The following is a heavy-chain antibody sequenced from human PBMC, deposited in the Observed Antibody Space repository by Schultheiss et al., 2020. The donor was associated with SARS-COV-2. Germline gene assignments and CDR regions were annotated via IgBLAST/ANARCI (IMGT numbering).Heavy chain of an antibody. CDR3: ARRYRGGRSDC. Sequence: SETLSLTCTVSGGSISSYYWSWIRQPPGKGLEWIGYIYYSGSTNYNPSLKSRVTISVDTSKNQFSLKLSSVTGTDTAVYYCARRYRGGRSDCWGQGTLVTVSS. D-gene: IGHD6-19*01. V-gene: IGHV4-59*08. CDR1: GGSISSYY. J-gene: IGHJ4*02. CDR2: IYYSGST.